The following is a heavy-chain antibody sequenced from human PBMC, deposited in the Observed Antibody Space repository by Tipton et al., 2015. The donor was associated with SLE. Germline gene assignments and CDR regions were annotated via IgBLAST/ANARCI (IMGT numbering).Heavy chain of an antibody. CDR1: GGSISSHY. J-gene: IGHJ4*02. CDR3: ARTDFWSGYSYY. CDR2: IYYSGST. D-gene: IGHD3-3*01. Sequence: GLVKPSETLSLTCTVSGGSISSHYWSWIRQPPGKGLEWIGYIYYSGSTNYNPSLKSRVTISVDTSKNQFSLKLSSVTAADTAVYYCARTDFWSGYSYYWGQGTLVTVSS. V-gene: IGHV4-59*08.